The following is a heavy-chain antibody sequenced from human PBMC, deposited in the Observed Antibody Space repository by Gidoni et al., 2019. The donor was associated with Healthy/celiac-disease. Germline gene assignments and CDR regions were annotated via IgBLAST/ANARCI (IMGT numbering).Heavy chain of an antibody. Sequence: EVQLLESGGGLVQPGGSLRLSCAASGFTFSSYAMSWVRQAPGKGLDGVSAISGSGGSTYYADSVKGRFTISRDNSKNTLYLQMNSLRAEDTAVYYCAKASFGGLHAFDIWGQGTMVTVSS. CDR3: AKASFGGLHAFDI. V-gene: IGHV3-23*01. CDR2: ISGSGGST. J-gene: IGHJ3*02. CDR1: GFTFSSYA. D-gene: IGHD3-16*01.